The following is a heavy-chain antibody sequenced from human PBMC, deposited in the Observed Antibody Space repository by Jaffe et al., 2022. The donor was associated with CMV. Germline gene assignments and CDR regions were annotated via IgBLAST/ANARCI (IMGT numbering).Heavy chain of an antibody. Sequence: QLQLQESGPGLVKPSETLSLTCTVSGGSISSSSYYWGWIRQPPGKGLEWIGSIYYSGSTYYNPSLKSRVTISVDTSKNQFSLKLSSVTAADTAVYYCARQYCSGGSCYSKPNNWFDPWGQGTLVTVSS. D-gene: IGHD2-15*01. CDR1: GGSISSSSYY. CDR3: ARQYCSGGSCYSKPNNWFDP. CDR2: IYYSGST. V-gene: IGHV4-39*01. J-gene: IGHJ5*02.